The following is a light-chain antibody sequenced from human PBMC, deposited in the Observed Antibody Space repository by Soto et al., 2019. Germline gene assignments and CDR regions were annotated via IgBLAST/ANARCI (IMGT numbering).Light chain of an antibody. CDR3: QQYNNFRWT. CDR1: QSVSWW. CDR2: DAS. J-gene: IGKJ1*01. V-gene: IGKV1-5*01. Sequence: DIQMTQSPSTLSASVGHRLTITCRASQSVSWWLAWYQQKPGKAPKLLIYDASTLESGVLLRFSGSGSGTESSLTISSLQPDDVPTYYCQQYNNFRWTFGQGTKVEIK.